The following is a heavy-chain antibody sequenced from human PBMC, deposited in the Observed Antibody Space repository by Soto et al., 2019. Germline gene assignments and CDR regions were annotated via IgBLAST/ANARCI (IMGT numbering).Heavy chain of an antibody. D-gene: IGHD3-9*01. V-gene: IGHV3-33*01. CDR1: GFTFSSYG. CDR2: IWYDGSNK. CDR3: ARDPLRYLGGMDV. Sequence: QVQLVESGGGVVQPGRSLRLSCAASGFTFSSYGMHWVRQAPGKGLEWVAVIWYDGSNKYYADSVKGRFTISGDNSKNTLYLQMNSLRAEDTAVYYCARDPLRYLGGMDVWGQGTTVTVSS. J-gene: IGHJ6*02.